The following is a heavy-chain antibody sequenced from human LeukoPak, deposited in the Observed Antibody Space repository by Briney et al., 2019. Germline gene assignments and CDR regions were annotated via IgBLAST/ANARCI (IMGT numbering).Heavy chain of an antibody. CDR2: MNPKSGNT. CDR3: ARASRHCSSNSCYLFDDFYYLDV. J-gene: IGHJ6*03. V-gene: IGHV1-8*02. CDR1: GYTFTGYY. D-gene: IGHD2-2*01. Sequence: ASVKVSCKASGYTFTGYYMHWVRQAPGQGLEWMGWMNPKSGNTGYAQKFQGRLTLTRNTSINTAYMELSSLRSEDTAIYYCARASRHCSSNSCYLFDDFYYLDVWGKGTTVTISS.